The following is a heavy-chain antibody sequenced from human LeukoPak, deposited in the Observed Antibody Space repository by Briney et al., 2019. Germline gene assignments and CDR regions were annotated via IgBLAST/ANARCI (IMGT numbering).Heavy chain of an antibody. V-gene: IGHV4-39*01. CDR1: GGSISSSSYY. D-gene: IGHD6-13*01. CDR3: AMTKPAAGDY. Sequence: PSETLSLTCTVSGGSISSSSYYWGWIRQPPGKGLEWIGSIYYSGSTYYNPSLKSRVTISVGTSKNQFSLKLSSVTAADTAVYYCAMTKPAAGDYWGQGTLVTVSS. CDR2: IYYSGST. J-gene: IGHJ4*02.